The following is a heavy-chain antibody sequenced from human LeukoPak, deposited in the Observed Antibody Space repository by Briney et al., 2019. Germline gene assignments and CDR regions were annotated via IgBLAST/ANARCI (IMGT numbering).Heavy chain of an antibody. J-gene: IGHJ4*02. CDR3: AGGLRLEYLYDY. D-gene: IGHD5-12*01. Sequence: PSETLSLTCTVSGGSISYFYWSWIRQPAGKGLEWIGRIYTSGSTNYNPSLKSRVTISVDTSKNQFSLKLSSVTAADTAVYYCAGGLRLEYLYDYWGQGTLVTVSS. CDR2: IYTSGST. V-gene: IGHV4-4*07. CDR1: GGSISYFY.